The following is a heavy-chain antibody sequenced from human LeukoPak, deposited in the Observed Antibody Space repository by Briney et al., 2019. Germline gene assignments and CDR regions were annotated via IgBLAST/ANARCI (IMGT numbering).Heavy chain of an antibody. D-gene: IGHD3-22*01. J-gene: IGHJ4*02. Sequence: GASVKVSCKTSGYTFTVKFFHFLRQAPGQGLEYVGGIEPKSGDTVFGQKFRGWVTVSWDTSASTAYMDLTRLRSDDTAVYYCAIEDCYDGSRCSKNFKYWGRGTLVTVST. CDR3: AIEDCYDGSRCSKNFKY. CDR2: IEPKSGDT. CDR1: GYTFTVKF. V-gene: IGHV1-2*04.